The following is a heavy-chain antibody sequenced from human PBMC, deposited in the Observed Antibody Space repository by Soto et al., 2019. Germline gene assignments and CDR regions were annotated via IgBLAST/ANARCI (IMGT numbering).Heavy chain of an antibody. CDR2: ISSASSYI. CDR1: GFTFSSYT. J-gene: IGHJ4*02. Sequence: EVQLVESGGGLVKPGGSLTLSCAASGFTFSSYTMNWVRQAPGKGLEWVSSISSASSYIHYADSVKGRFTISRDNARNSLYLQMNSLRVDDTAVYYWSRGGTGTTEYWGQGTLVTVSS. V-gene: IGHV3-21*01. CDR3: SRGGTGTTEY. D-gene: IGHD1-1*01.